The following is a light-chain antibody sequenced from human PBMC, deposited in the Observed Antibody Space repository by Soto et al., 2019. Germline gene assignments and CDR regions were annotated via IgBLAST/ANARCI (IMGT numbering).Light chain of an antibody. CDR2: GAS. CDR1: QSVSSY. Sequence: EIVLTQSPATLSLSPGERATLSCRASQSVSSYLACYQQKPGQAPRLLIYGASTRATGIPDRFSGSGSGTDFTLTISRLEPEDFAVYYCQQYGSSPTFGEGTRLEI. V-gene: IGKV3-20*01. J-gene: IGKJ5*01. CDR3: QQYGSSPT.